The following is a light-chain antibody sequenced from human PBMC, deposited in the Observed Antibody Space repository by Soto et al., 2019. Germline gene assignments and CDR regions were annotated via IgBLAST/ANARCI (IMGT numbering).Light chain of an antibody. V-gene: IGKV1-5*01. CDR2: DAS. J-gene: IGKJ2*01. Sequence: DIQMTQSPSTLSASVGDRVTITCRASQSISIWVAWYQQKPGKAPKLLIYDASSLESRVPSRFSGSGSGTEFTLTISGLRPDDFAAYYCQQYNTYSYTFGQGTKLEIK. CDR3: QQYNTYSYT. CDR1: QSISIW.